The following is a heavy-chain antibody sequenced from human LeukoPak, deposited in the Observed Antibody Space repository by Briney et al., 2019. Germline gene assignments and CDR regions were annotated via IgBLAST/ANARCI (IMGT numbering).Heavy chain of an antibody. J-gene: IGHJ4*02. V-gene: IGHV4-34*01. CDR1: GGSFSGYY. D-gene: IGHD6-19*01. CDR2: INHSGST. CDR3: ATWLSETFDY. Sequence: PSETLSLTCAVYGGSFSGYYWSWIRQPPGKGLEWIGEINHSGSTNYNPSLKSRVTIPVDTSKNQFSLKLSSVTAADTAVYYCATWLSETFDYWGQGTLVTVSS.